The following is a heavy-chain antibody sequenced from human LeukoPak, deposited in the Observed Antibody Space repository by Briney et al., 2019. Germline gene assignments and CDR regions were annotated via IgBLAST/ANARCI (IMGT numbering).Heavy chain of an antibody. CDR3: AGGSGEDWFDP. Sequence: ASVKVSCKASGGTFSSYAISWVRQAPGQGLEWMGRIIPILGIANYAQKLQGRVTITTDESSRTVYITLTSLIYEDTAIYYCAGGSGEDWFDPWGQGTLVTVSS. CDR2: IIPILGIA. V-gene: IGHV1-69*04. CDR1: GGTFSSYA. J-gene: IGHJ5*02.